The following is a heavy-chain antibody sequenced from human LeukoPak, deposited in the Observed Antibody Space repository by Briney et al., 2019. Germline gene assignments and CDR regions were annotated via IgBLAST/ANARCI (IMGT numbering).Heavy chain of an antibody. D-gene: IGHD6-13*01. Sequence: SETLSLTCTVSGGSISSISYYWGWIRQPPGKGLEWIGSMYHNGSTYYNPSLKSRVTISVDTSKNQFSLKLSSATAADTAVYYCAGTYSLYDAFDIWGQGTMVTVSS. J-gene: IGHJ3*02. CDR1: GGSISSISYY. CDR3: AGTYSLYDAFDI. V-gene: IGHV4-39*07. CDR2: MYHNGST.